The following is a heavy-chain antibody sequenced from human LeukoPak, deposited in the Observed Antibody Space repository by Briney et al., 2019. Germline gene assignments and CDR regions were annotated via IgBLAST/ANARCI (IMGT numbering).Heavy chain of an antibody. CDR3: ARSSTVTTQNFDY. CDR1: GFTFSSYW. D-gene: IGHD4-17*01. Sequence: GSLRLSCAASGFTFSSYWMSWVRQAPGKGLEWVANIKQDGSEKYYVDSVKGRFTISRDNAKNSLYLQMNSLRAEDTAVYYCARSSTVTTQNFDYWDQGTLVTVSS. CDR2: IKQDGSEK. J-gene: IGHJ4*02. V-gene: IGHV3-7*03.